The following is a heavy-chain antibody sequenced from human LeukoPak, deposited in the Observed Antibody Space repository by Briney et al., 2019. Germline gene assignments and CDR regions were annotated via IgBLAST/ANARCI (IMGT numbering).Heavy chain of an antibody. D-gene: IGHD4-11*01. CDR1: GFTFSSHA. CDR2: IASGGGDI. V-gene: IGHV3-23*01. Sequence: GGSLRLSCAASGFTFSSHAMTWVRQAPGKGLECVSVIASGGGDIQYADSVKGRFTISRDNSKNTLYLQLNSLRAEDTAVYYCARYAPPTTVVTRFFDYWGQGTLVTVSS. CDR3: ARYAPPTTVVTRFFDY. J-gene: IGHJ4*02.